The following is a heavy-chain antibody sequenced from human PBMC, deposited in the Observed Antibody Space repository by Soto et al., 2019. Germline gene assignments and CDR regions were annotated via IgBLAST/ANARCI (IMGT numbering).Heavy chain of an antibody. Sequence: GDSVKVAGNASGYTFTSYYMNWVRHAPGQGLEWMGIINPSGGSTSYAKKLKGRVTMTRDTSTSTVYMELSSLRSEDTAVYYCARALTTGYYYSGMDVWGQGTTVTVSS. V-gene: IGHV1-46*01. D-gene: IGHD4-17*01. CDR1: GYTFTSYY. CDR3: ARALTTGYYYSGMDV. J-gene: IGHJ6*02. CDR2: INPSGGST.